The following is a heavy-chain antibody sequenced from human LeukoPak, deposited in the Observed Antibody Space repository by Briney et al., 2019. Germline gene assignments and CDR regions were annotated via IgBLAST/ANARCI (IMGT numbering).Heavy chain of an antibody. CDR3: ARDDGGVVVIPNDY. CDR1: GYTFTSYY. D-gene: IGHD3-22*01. J-gene: IGHJ4*02. Sequence: LGASVKVSCKASGYTFTSYYMHWVRQAPGQGLEWMGIINPSGGSTSYAQKFQGRVTMTRDTSISTAYMELSRLRSDDTAVYYCARDDGGVVVIPNDYWGQGTLVTVSS. V-gene: IGHV1-46*01. CDR2: INPSGGST.